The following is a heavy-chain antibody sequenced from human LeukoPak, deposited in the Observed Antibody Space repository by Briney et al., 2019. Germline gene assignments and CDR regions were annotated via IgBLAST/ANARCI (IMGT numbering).Heavy chain of an antibody. D-gene: IGHD6-19*01. CDR1: GGSISRNY. J-gene: IGHJ4*02. CDR2: IYYSGSI. CDR3: ARVYSSGWYVDY. V-gene: IGHV4-59*08. Sequence: SETLSLTCTVSGGSISRNYWSWIRQPPGKGLEWIGYIYYSGSINYNPSLKSRVTISVDTSKNQFSLKLSSVTAADTAVYYCARVYSSGWYVDYWGQGTLVTVSS.